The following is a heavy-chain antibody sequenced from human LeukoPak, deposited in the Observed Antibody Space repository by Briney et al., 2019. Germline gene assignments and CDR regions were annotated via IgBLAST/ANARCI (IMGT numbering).Heavy chain of an antibody. D-gene: IGHD3-3*01. J-gene: IGHJ4*02. CDR2: IYYSGGT. V-gene: IGHV4-59*08. CDR3: ASTDFWSGYPVDYYFDY. CDR1: GGSISSYY. Sequence: SETLSLTCTVSGGSISSYYWSWIRQPPGKGLEWIGYIYYSGGTNYNPSLKSRVTISVDTSKNQFSLKLSSVTAEEQIVNYCASTDFWSGYPVDYYFDYWGQGTLVTVSS.